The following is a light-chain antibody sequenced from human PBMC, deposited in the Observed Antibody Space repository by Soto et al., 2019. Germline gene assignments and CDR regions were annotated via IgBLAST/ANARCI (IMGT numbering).Light chain of an antibody. CDR2: KAS. Sequence: DIQMTQSPSTLSASVGDRVTITCRASQSISTWLAWYQQKLGKAPKLLIYKASYLESGVPSRFSGSGSGTEFTLTISSLQPDDYATYYCQQFNSYSQTTFGPGTKVEIK. CDR3: QQFNSYSQTT. CDR1: QSISTW. V-gene: IGKV1-5*03. J-gene: IGKJ1*01.